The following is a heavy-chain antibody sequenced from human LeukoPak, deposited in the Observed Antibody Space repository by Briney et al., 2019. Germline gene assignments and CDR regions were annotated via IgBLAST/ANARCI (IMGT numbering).Heavy chain of an antibody. CDR3: ARRDFPGYSSSWYYFDY. Sequence: SETLSRTCAVYGGSFSGYYGSWIRQPPGKGLEWIREINQSGSTKYNPPLKSRLTTSVDPSKTQFSLKPRSVTAAAKAVYYCARRDFPGYSSSWYYFDYWGQGTPVTVSS. J-gene: IGHJ4*02. CDR1: GGSFSGYY. CDR2: INQSGST. V-gene: IGHV4-34*01. D-gene: IGHD6-13*01.